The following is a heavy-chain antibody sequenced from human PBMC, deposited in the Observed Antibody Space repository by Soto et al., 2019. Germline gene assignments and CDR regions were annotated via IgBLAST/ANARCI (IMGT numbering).Heavy chain of an antibody. V-gene: IGHV3-23*01. J-gene: IGHJ4*02. CDR1: GFSFSRFA. CDR3: VKARDFWSGYYTSFDS. Sequence: GGSLRLSCAASGFSFSRFAMSWVRHAQGQGLEWVSGIDTSGGNADYADSAKGRFTISRDNSRNTLYLQINSLRVEDTAVYHCVKARDFWSGYYTSFDSWGQGSLVAVSS. CDR2: IDTSGGNA. D-gene: IGHD3-3*01.